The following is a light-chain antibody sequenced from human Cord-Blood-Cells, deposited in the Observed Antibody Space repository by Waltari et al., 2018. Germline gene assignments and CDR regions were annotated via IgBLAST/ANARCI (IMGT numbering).Light chain of an antibody. V-gene: IGLV2-23*01. CDR3: CSSAGSSNWV. J-gene: IGLJ3*02. CDR1: SRAVGSYNL. Sequence: QSALTQPASVPGSPGQSITISCTGPSRAVGSYNLVSWYQQHPGIAPKLMIYEGSKRPSGVSNRFSGSKSGNTASLTIAGLQAEDEADDYCCSSAGSSNWVFGGGTKLTVL. CDR2: EGS.